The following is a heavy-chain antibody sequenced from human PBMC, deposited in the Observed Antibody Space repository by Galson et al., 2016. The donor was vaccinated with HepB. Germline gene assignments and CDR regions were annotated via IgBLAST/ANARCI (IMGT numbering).Heavy chain of an antibody. Sequence: SRRLSCAASGFTFSTYWMTWVRQAPGKGLEWVANIKEEGSERYDADSVRGRFTISRDNAKNSLYLQMNSLRAEDAAVYYCAREPGYNYGFTWGCWGQGTRVTVSS. D-gene: IGHD5-18*01. V-gene: IGHV3-7*01. CDR3: AREPGYNYGFTWGC. CDR2: IKEEGSER. CDR1: GFTFSTYW. J-gene: IGHJ4*02.